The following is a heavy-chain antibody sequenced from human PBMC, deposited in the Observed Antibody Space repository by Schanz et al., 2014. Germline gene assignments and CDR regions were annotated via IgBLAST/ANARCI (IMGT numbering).Heavy chain of an antibody. CDR1: GFTFITYD. CDR2: IRYDGRNK. V-gene: IGHV3-33*01. Sequence: QAQLVQSGGGVVQPGRSLRLSCVASGFTFITYDIHWVRQAPGKGLEWVAFIRYDGRNKNFVESVKGRFTISRDNSNNTVYLQMNTLIADDTAVDYCAREDCSATTCYFRYWGQGTLVTVSS. CDR3: AREDCSATTCYFRY. J-gene: IGHJ1*01. D-gene: IGHD2-15*01.